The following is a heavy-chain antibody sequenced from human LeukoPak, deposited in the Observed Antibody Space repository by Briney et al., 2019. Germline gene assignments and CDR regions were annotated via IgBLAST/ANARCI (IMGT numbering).Heavy chain of an antibody. V-gene: IGHV4-59*08. CDR3: ARVDGSCSGGSCPSGNWFDP. Sequence: SETLSLTCTVSGGSISSYYWSWIRQPPGKGLEWIGYIYYSGSTNYNPSLKSRVTISVDTSKNQFSLKLTSVTAADTAVYYCARVDGSCSGGSCPSGNWFDPWGQGTLVTVSS. CDR1: GGSISSYY. D-gene: IGHD2-15*01. J-gene: IGHJ5*02. CDR2: IYYSGST.